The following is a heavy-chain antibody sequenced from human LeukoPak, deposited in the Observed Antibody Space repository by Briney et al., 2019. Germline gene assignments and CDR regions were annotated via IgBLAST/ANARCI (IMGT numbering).Heavy chain of an antibody. V-gene: IGHV3-21*01. CDR3: ARPVTYSSSPDAFDF. CDR2: ISSSSSYI. J-gene: IGHJ3*01. D-gene: IGHD6-13*01. Sequence: GGSLRLSCAASGFTFSDYSMNWVRQAPGKGLEWVSSISSSSSYIYYADSLKGRLTISRDNAKNSLYLQMNSLSPEDTALYCCARPVTYSSSPDAFDFWGQGTMVTVSS. CDR1: GFTFSDYS.